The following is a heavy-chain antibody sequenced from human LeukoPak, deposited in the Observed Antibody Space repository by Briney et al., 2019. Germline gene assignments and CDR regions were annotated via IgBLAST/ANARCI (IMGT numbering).Heavy chain of an antibody. D-gene: IGHD3-9*01. J-gene: IGHJ4*02. V-gene: IGHV1-18*01. CDR2: ISAYNGNT. Sequence: ASVKVSCKASGYTFTSSGITWVRQAPGQGLEWMGWISAYNGNTNYAQKLQGRVTMTTDTSTSTAYMELRSLRSDDTAVYYCARDDAYYDILTGDYPIPFDYWGQGTLVTVSS. CDR1: GYTFTSSG. CDR3: ARDDAYYDILTGDYPIPFDY.